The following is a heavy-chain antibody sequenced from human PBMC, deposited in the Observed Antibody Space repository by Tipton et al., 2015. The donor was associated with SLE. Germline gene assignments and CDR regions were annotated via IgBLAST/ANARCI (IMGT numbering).Heavy chain of an antibody. CDR2: IYYSGST. V-gene: IGHV4-59*12. CDR1: GGSLSGYY. Sequence: TLSLTCAVYGGSLSGYYWSWIRQPPGKGLEWIGYIYYSGSTNYNPSLKSRVTISVDTSKNQFSLKLSSVTAADTAVYYCARTGYSSSWLYFQHWGQGTLVTVSS. CDR3: ARTGYSSSWLYFQH. D-gene: IGHD6-13*01. J-gene: IGHJ1*01.